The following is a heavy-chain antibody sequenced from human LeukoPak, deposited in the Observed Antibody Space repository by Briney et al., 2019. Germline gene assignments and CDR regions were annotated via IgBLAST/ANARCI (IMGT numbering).Heavy chain of an antibody. CDR2: ISSSSSYI. J-gene: IGHJ3*02. D-gene: IGHD1-26*01. CDR1: GFTFSSYS. V-gene: IGHV3-21*04. CDR3: ARLLVGASGAFDI. Sequence: PGGSLRLSCAASGFTFSSYSMNWVRQAPGKGLEWVSSISSSSSYIYYADSVKGRFTISRDNAKNSLYLQMNSLKASDTAMYYCARLLVGASGAFDIWGQGTMVTVSS.